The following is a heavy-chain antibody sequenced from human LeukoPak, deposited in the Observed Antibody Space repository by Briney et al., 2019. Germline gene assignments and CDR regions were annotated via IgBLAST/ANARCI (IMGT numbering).Heavy chain of an antibody. CDR2: MNPNSGNT. J-gene: IGHJ6*02. Sequence: GASVKVSCKASGYTFTSYDISWVRQATGQGLEWMGWMNPNSGNTGYAQKFQGRVTMTRNTSISTAYMELSSLRSEDTAVYYCARAGWYYYDSSGYTKCGMDVWGQGTTVTVSS. D-gene: IGHD3-22*01. V-gene: IGHV1-8*01. CDR1: GYTFTSYD. CDR3: ARAGWYYYDSSGYTKCGMDV.